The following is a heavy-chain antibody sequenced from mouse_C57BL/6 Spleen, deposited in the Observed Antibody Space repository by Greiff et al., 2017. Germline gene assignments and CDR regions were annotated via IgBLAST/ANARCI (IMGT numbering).Heavy chain of an antibody. CDR3: ARRPRHYYGSSYGYFDV. J-gene: IGHJ1*03. CDR1: GYTFTSYW. Sequence: QVQLKQPGAELVMPGASVKLSCKASGYTFTSYWMHWVKQRPGQGLEWIGEIDPSDSYTNYNQKVKGKSTLTVDKSSSTAYMQLSSLTSEDSAVYYCARRPRHYYGSSYGYFDVWGTGTTVTVSS. V-gene: IGHV1-69*01. CDR2: IDPSDSYT. D-gene: IGHD1-1*01.